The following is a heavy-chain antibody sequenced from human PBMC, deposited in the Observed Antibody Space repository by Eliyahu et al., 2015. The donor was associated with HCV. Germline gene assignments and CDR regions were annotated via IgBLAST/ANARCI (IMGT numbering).Heavy chain of an antibody. CDR1: GFPFSNXW. D-gene: IGHD3-22*01. V-gene: IGHV3-15*01. J-gene: IGHJ4*02. Sequence: EVQLVESGGGLVKPGGSLXLSCAAXGFPFSNXWXXWVRQAPGKGLEWVGRIKSKTDGGTTDYAAXVKGRFTISRDDSKNTLYLQMNSLKTEDTAVYYCTTHYDSSGYYWWGVAGYWGQGTLVTVSS. CDR3: TTHYDSSGYYWWGVAGY. CDR2: IKSKTDGGTT.